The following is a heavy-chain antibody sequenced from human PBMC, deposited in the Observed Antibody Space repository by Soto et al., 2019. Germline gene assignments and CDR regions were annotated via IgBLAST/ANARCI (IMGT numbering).Heavy chain of an antibody. D-gene: IGHD3-16*01. CDR2: LSDSGVSI. Sequence: PGGSLRLSCTASGFTFSSHAMTWVRQAPGKGLEWVSGLSDSGVSIYYADSVKGRLTISRDNSKNTLYLQMHTLRAEDTAVYYCAKRAWGTYYFDYWGQGTLVTVSS. V-gene: IGHV3-23*01. J-gene: IGHJ4*02. CDR1: GFTFSSHA. CDR3: AKRAWGTYYFDY.